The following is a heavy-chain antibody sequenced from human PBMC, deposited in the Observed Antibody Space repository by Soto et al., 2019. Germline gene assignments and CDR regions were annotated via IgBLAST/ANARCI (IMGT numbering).Heavy chain of an antibody. CDR3: ARRQRLDYYDSSYAYGMDV. Sequence: PGESLKICCKGSGYSFTSYWISWVRQMPGKGLEWMGRIDPSDSYTNYSPSFQGHVTISADKSISTAYLQWSSLKASDTAMYYCARRQRLDYYDSSYAYGMDVWGQRTTVTGSS. J-gene: IGHJ6*02. D-gene: IGHD3-22*01. CDR1: GYSFTSYW. CDR2: IDPSDSYT. V-gene: IGHV5-10-1*01.